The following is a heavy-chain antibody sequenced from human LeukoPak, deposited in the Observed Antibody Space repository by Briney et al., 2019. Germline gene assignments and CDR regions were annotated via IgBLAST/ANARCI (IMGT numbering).Heavy chain of an antibody. V-gene: IGHV4-59*08. Sequence: SETLSLTCTVSGGSVSGFYWSWIRQPPGKGLEWIGSVYYSGGTNYNPSLKSRVAISADTSKNQFSLKLSSVTAADTAVYYCARVSTVVTHLLDWFDPWGQGTLVTVSS. D-gene: IGHD4-23*01. CDR3: ARVSTVVTHLLDWFDP. J-gene: IGHJ5*02. CDR1: GGSVSGFY. CDR2: VYYSGGT.